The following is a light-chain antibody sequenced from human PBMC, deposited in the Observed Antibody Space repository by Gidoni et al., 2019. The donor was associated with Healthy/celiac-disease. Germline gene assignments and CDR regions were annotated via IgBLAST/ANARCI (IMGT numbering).Light chain of an antibody. J-gene: IGKJ1*01. V-gene: IGKV1-6*01. CDR2: AAS. CDR1: QGIRND. CDR3: LQDYNYPRT. Sequence: AIQMTQSPSSLSASVGDRVTITCRASQGIRNDLGWYQQKPGKAPKLLIYAASSLQSGVPSRCSGSGSGTDFTLTISSLQPEDFATYYCLQDYNYPRTFXXXTKVEIK.